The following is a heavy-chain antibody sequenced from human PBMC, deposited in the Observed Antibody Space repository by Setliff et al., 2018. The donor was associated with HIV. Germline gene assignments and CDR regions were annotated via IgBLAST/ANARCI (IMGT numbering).Heavy chain of an antibody. Sequence: PGGSLRLSCGASGFTFRNAWMIWVRQAPGKGLECVGRIKSKGDGGTTDFVAPVKGRFTISRDDSKNTLYLQMDSLRTEDTAVYYCARGRLLWSGSYYYYYMDVWGKGTTVTVSS. CDR2: IKSKGDGGTT. CDR3: ARGRLLWSGSYYYYYMDV. J-gene: IGHJ6*03. CDR1: GFTFRNAW. D-gene: IGHD3-10*01. V-gene: IGHV3-15*01.